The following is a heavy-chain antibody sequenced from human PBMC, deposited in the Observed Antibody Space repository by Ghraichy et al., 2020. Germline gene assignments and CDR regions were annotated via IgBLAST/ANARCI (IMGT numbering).Heavy chain of an antibody. V-gene: IGHV3-7*01. CDR3: ARGGVGLTSF. CDR1: GFTSSNFW. J-gene: IGHJ4*02. Sequence: LSLTCAASGFTSSNFWMSWVRQAPGKGLECVANINQDGSEKYYVDSVQGRFTISRDNTQNSLYLQMNSLRAEDTAVYYCARGGVGLTSFWGQGTLVTVSS. CDR2: INQDGSEK. D-gene: IGHD1-26*01.